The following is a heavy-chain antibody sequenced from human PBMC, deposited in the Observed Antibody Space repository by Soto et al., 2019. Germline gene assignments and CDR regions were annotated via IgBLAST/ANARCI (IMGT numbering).Heavy chain of an antibody. CDR2: IYFSGPV. CDR3: ARGGGNYPYYLDY. CDR1: GDSVGAYF. J-gene: IGHJ4*02. V-gene: IGHV4-59*02. Sequence: SETLSLTCTVSGDSVGAYFWSWIRQPPGKGLECIGYIYFSGPVTYNPSLERRVTISADTAKSQLSLRLTSVTAADTAVYYCARGGGNYPYYLDYWSQGTLVT. D-gene: IGHD1-26*01.